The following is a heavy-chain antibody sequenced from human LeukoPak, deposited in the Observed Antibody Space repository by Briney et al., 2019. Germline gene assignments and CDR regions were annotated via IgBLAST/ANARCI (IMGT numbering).Heavy chain of an antibody. CDR3: ALVPMTTVTTIPNY. CDR1: GFTFSSYS. D-gene: IGHD4-17*01. Sequence: PGGSLRLSCAASGFTFSSYSMNWVRQAPGKGLEWVSSISTSSSYIYYADSVKGRFTSSKDNAKNSLYLQMNSLRAEDTAVYYCALVPMTTVTTIPNYWGQGTLVTVSS. V-gene: IGHV3-21*01. CDR2: ISTSSSYI. J-gene: IGHJ4*02.